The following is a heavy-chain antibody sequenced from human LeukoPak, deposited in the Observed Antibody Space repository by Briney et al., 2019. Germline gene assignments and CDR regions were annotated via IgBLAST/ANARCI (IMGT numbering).Heavy chain of an antibody. J-gene: IGHJ4*02. Sequence: GGSLRLSCAASGFTFSDYSMNWVRQAPGKGLEWVASVNTVSSYIYYADSMRGRFTISRDNAKNSLFRQMNSLRAEDTAVYYCARLRRNSDRSDFFYYYDHWGQGTLVTVSS. V-gene: IGHV3-21*01. CDR3: ARLRRNSDRSDFFYYYDH. D-gene: IGHD3-22*01. CDR2: VNTVSSYI. CDR1: GFTFSDYS.